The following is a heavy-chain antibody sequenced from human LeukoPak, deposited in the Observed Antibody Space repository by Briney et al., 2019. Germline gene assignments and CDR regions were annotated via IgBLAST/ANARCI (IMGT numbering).Heavy chain of an antibody. CDR3: AREHYSNYGHWFDP. J-gene: IGHJ5*02. D-gene: IGHD4-11*01. CDR1: GGTFSSYA. Sequence: SVKVSCKASGGTFSSYAISWVRQAPGQGLEWMGRIIPIFGTANYAQKFQGRVTITTDESTCTAYMELSSLRSEDTAVYYCAREHYSNYGHWFDPWGQGTLVTVSS. V-gene: IGHV1-69*05. CDR2: IIPIFGTA.